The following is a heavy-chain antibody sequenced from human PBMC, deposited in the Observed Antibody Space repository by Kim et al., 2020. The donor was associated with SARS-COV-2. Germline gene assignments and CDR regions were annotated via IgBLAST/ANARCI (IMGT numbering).Heavy chain of an antibody. J-gene: IGHJ6*02. V-gene: IGHV4-59*01. Sequence: SETLSLTCTVSGVSISSYYWSWIRQPPGKGLGWVGFLYHSGSTNYSPSLKSRVTISIDMSKNQFSLNLRSLTATETAVYYCASSSAFYSYGMDVSGQGT. D-gene: IGHD6-6*01. CDR1: GVSISSYY. CDR3: ASSSAFYSYGMDV. CDR2: LYHSGST.